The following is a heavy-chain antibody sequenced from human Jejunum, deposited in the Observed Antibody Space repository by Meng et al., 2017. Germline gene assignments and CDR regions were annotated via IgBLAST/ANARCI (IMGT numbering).Heavy chain of an antibody. Sequence: QWPLQVSGPGLVTPSETLSLTCAVSGGSISSVYWWTWVRQSPGKGLEWIGEIYHSGSTNYNPSLKSRVTISVDKSKNQFSLKLTSVTAADTAVNYCARGGYYSFDYWGQGTLVTVSS. CDR1: GGSISSVYW. V-gene: IGHV4-4*02. D-gene: IGHD5-18*01. CDR2: IYHSGST. J-gene: IGHJ4*02. CDR3: ARGGYYSFDY.